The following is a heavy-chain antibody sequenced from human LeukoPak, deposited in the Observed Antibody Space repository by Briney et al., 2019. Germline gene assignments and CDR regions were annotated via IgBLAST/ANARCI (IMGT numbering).Heavy chain of an antibody. J-gene: IGHJ6*03. Sequence: PSETLSLTCTVSGGSISSYYWSWIRQPPGKGLEWIGYIYYSGSTNYNPSLKSRVTISVDTSKNQFSLKLSSVTAADTAVYYCARSSGWSPYYYYMDVWGKGTMVTVSS. D-gene: IGHD6-19*01. CDR3: ARSSGWSPYYYYMDV. CDR2: IYYSGST. CDR1: GGSISSYY. V-gene: IGHV4-59*08.